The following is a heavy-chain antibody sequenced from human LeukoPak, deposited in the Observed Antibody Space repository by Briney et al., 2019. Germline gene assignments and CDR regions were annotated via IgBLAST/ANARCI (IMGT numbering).Heavy chain of an antibody. CDR3: ARNPTTTVVTLNWFDP. D-gene: IGHD4-23*01. Sequence: GGSLRLSCAASGFTFSSYAMHWVRQAPGKGLEWVAVISYDGSNKYYADSVKGRFTISRDNSKNALYLQMNSLRAEDTAVYYCARNPTTTVVTLNWFDPWGQGTLVTVSS. J-gene: IGHJ5*02. V-gene: IGHV3-30-3*01. CDR1: GFTFSSYA. CDR2: ISYDGSNK.